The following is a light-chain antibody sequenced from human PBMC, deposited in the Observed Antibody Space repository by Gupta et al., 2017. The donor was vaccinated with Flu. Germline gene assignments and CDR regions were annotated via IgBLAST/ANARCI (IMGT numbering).Light chain of an antibody. V-gene: IGKV3-20*01. J-gene: IGKJ2*01. CDR1: QSVSSSY. CDR2: GAS. CDR3: QQECSSPYT. Sequence: IVLTQSPGTLSLSPGERATLSCRASQSVSSSYLAWYQQKPGQAPRLLIYGASSRATGIPDRFSGSGSGTDFTLTIIRLVPEDFAVYYCQQECSSPYTFGQGTKLEIK.